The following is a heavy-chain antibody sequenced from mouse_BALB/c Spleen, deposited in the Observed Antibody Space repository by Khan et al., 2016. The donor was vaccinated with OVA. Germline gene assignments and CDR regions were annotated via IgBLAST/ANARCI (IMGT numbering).Heavy chain of an antibody. J-gene: IGHJ2*01. CDR1: GYTFINYW. D-gene: IGHD1-3*01. V-gene: IGHV1-7*01. Sequence: VQLQQSGAELAKPGASVKMSCKATGYTFINYWILWIKQRPGQGLEWIGEIIPRTGYTEYNQNFKDKATLTADKSSSTAYIQLSSLTSEDSTVYYCARRCVQWYFDYWGQGTTLTVSS. CDR2: IIPRTGYT. CDR3: ARRCVQWYFDY.